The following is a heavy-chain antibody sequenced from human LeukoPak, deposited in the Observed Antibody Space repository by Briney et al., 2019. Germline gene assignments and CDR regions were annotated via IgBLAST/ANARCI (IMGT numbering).Heavy chain of an antibody. V-gene: IGHV3-33*01. CDR3: ARGSRELDY. Sequence: PGGSLRLSCAASGLSIGSFGMHWVRQAPGKGLEWVAGIGYDGIHESEAESVKGRFTISRDNSRNTVYLEMNSLRVDDTAVYYCARGSRELDYWGQGTLVIVSS. CDR2: IGYDGIHE. D-gene: IGHD5-24*01. J-gene: IGHJ4*02. CDR1: GLSIGSFG.